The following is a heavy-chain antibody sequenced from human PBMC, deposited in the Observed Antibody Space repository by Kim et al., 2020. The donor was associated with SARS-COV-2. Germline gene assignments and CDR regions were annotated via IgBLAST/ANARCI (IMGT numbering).Heavy chain of an antibody. J-gene: IGHJ6*02. V-gene: IGHV3-30*18. D-gene: IGHD2-15*01. CDR2: ISYDGSNK. CDR3: ANSLESEYCSGGSCYPVYYYYGMDV. Sequence: GGSLRLSCAASGFTFSSYGMHWVRQAPGKVLEWVAVISYDGSNKYYADSVKGRFTISRDNSKNTLYLQMNSLRAEDTAVYYCANSLESEYCSGGSCYPVYYYYGMDVWGQGTTVTVSS. CDR1: GFTFSSYG.